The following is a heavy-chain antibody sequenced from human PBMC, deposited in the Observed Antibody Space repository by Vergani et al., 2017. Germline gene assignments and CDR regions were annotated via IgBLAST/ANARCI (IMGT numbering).Heavy chain of an antibody. D-gene: IGHD3-10*01. CDR2: IWYDGSNK. V-gene: IGHV3-33*01. CDR1: GFTFSSYG. J-gene: IGHJ4*02. Sequence: QVQLVESGGGVVQPGRSLRLSCAASGFTFSSYGMHWVRQAPGKGLEWVAVIWYDGSNKYYADSVKGRFTISRDNSKNTLYLQMNSLRAEDTAVYYCGRDGGSGSGILFYLDYWGQGTLVTVSS. CDR3: GRDGGSGSGILFYLDY.